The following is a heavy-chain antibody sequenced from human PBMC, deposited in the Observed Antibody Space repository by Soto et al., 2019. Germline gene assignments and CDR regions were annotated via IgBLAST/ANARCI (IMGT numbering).Heavy chain of an antibody. CDR2: INMDASST. V-gene: IGHV3-74*01. J-gene: IGHJ4*02. D-gene: IGHD2-2*01. Sequence: EVQLVESGGGLVQPGGSLRLSCAASGFTFSGDWMHWVRQDAGKGLVWVSSINMDASSTNYADSVKGRFNISRDNAKNLLYFQMNSLRFDDPSVYYCAREPRGLYHHEYWGEGALVTVSS. CDR3: AREPRGLYHHEY. CDR1: GFTFSGDW.